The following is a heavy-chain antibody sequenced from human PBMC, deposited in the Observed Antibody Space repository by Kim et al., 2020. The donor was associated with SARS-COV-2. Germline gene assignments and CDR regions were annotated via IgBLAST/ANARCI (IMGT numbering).Heavy chain of an antibody. D-gene: IGHD3-22*01. CDR3: ARDPYYYDSSGYPPYYFDY. J-gene: IGHJ4*02. CDR2: ISYDGSNK. CDR1: GFNFSSYA. V-gene: IGHV3-30*04. Sequence: GGSLRLSCAASGFNFSSYAMHWVRQAPGKGLEWVAVISYDGSNKYYADSVKGRFTISRDNSKNTLYLQMNSLRAEDTAVYYCARDPYYYDSSGYPPYYFDYWGQGTLVTVSS.